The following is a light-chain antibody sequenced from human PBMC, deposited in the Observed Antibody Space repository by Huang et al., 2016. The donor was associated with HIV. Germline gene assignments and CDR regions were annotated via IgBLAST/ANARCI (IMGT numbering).Light chain of an antibody. Sequence: DVVMTQSPLSLPVTLGQPASISCRSSQSLVHSDGNTYWNWFQHRPGQPPRRLIYKVSNRDSGVPDRFSGSGSGTDFTLKISRVEAEDVGVYYCMQGTHWPLFGQGTKLEIK. V-gene: IGKV2-30*02. CDR3: MQGTHWPL. J-gene: IGKJ2*01. CDR2: KVS. CDR1: QSLVHSDGNTY.